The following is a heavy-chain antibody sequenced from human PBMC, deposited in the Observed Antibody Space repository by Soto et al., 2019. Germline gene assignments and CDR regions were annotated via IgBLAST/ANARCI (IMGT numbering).Heavy chain of an antibody. Sequence: GGSLRLSCAASGFTFSSYAMHWVRQAPGKGLEWVAVISYDGSNKYYADSVKGRFTISRDNSKNTLYLQMNSLRAEDTAVYYCARAGGYCSGGSCHPRDVPYYYYGMDVWGQGTTVTVSS. CDR3: ARAGGYCSGGSCHPRDVPYYYYGMDV. J-gene: IGHJ6*02. CDR2: ISYDGSNK. V-gene: IGHV3-30-3*01. CDR1: GFTFSSYA. D-gene: IGHD2-15*01.